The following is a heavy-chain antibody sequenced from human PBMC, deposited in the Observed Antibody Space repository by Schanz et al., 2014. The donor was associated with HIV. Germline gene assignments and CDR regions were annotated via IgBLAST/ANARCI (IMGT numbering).Heavy chain of an antibody. CDR2: INHSGST. Sequence: QVQLQQWGAGLLKPSETLSLTCAVYGGSFSGYYWTWIRQPPGKGLEWIGRINHSGSTNYNPSLKSGVTISVDQSSDQFSLKLSSVTAADTAVYYCARDSTMDYFDYWGQGTLVTVSS. CDR3: ARDSTMDYFDY. CDR1: GGSFSGYY. J-gene: IGHJ4*02. V-gene: IGHV4-34*01. D-gene: IGHD6-13*01.